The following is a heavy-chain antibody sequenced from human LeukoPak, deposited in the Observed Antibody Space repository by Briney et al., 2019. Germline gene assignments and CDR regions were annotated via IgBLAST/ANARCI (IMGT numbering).Heavy chain of an antibody. CDR1: GYTFTAYY. D-gene: IGHD1-1*01. J-gene: IGHJ5*01. Sequence: ASVNVSDKASGYTFTAYYMHWVRQAPGQGLEWMGWINPNSGATYYEQKFQGRVTMTRDTSISTAYMEVSRLRSDDSAVYYCARYMAATGTFDSWGQGTLVTVSS. CDR2: INPNSGAT. CDR3: ARYMAATGTFDS. V-gene: IGHV1-2*02.